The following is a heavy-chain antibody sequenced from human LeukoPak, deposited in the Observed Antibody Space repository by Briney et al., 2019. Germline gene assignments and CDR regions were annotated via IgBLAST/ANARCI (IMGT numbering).Heavy chain of an antibody. J-gene: IGHJ4*02. CDR3: ARVVAAVFDY. CDR2: IYYSGST. V-gene: IGHV4-39*01. Sequence: SETLSLTCTVSGGSISSSSYYWGWIRQPPGKGLEWIGSIYYSGSTYYNPSLKSRGTISVDTSKNQFSLKLSSVTAADTAVYYCARVVAAVFDYWGQGTLVTVSS. CDR1: GGSISSSSYY. D-gene: IGHD2-15*01.